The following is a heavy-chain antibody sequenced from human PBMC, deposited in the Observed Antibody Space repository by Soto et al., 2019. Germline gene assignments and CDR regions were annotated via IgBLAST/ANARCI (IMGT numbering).Heavy chain of an antibody. CDR1: GFTFSSYW. CDR3: ARTGYYYDNKGYDFDQ. J-gene: IGHJ4*02. V-gene: IGHV3-74*01. CDR2: INTDGSGT. Sequence: EVQLVESGGGSVQPGASLRLSCAASGFTFSSYWMHWVRQAPGTGLIWVSRINTDGSGTTYADSVRGRFTISRDNAKNTVYLQMNSLRAEDTAVYYCARTGYYYDNKGYDFDQWGQGTLVTVSS. D-gene: IGHD3-22*01.